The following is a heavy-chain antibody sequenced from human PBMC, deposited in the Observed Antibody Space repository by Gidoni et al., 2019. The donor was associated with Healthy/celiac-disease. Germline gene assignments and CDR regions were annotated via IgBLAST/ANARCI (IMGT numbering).Heavy chain of an antibody. Sequence: QLQLQESGSGLVKPSQTLSLTCAVSGGSISSGGYSWSWIRQPPGKGLEWIGYIYHSGSTYYNPSLKSRVTISVDRSKNQFSLKLSSVTAADTAVYYCARGQVVPAAIRWRGWFDPWGQGTLVTVSS. D-gene: IGHD2-2*02. CDR3: ARGQVVPAAIRWRGWFDP. CDR1: GGSISSGGYS. V-gene: IGHV4-30-2*01. CDR2: IYHSGST. J-gene: IGHJ5*02.